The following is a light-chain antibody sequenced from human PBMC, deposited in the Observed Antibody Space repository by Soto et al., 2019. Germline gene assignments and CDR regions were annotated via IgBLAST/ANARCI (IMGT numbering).Light chain of an antibody. V-gene: IGLV1-44*01. CDR1: SSNVGRNS. J-gene: IGLJ1*01. CDR2: GNN. Sequence: QSVLTQPPSASGTPGQGLTISCSGSSSNVGRNSVTWYQQLPGTAPKLLIYGNNQRPSGVPDRFSGSKSGTSASLAISGLQSEDEADYYCATWDDYLNAYVFGTGTKVTVL. CDR3: ATWDDYLNAYV.